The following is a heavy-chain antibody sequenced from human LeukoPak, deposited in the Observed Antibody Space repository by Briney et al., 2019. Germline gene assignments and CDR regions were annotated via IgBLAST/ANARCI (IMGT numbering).Heavy chain of an antibody. CDR2: ISFDGSNK. Sequence: GGSLRLSCAASRFTFHSYGMHWVRQAPGKGLGWVAVISFDGSNKYYAEPVKGRFTISSDNYMNTLYLQMNSLSAEDTAVYYCAKDRLIAGRPGGFDYWGQGTLVTASS. CDR3: AKDRLIAGRPGGFDY. J-gene: IGHJ4*02. V-gene: IGHV3-30*18. D-gene: IGHD6-6*01. CDR1: RFTFHSYG.